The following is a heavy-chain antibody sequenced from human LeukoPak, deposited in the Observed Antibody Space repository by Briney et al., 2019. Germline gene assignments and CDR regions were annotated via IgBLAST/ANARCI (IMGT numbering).Heavy chain of an antibody. CDR1: GFTFRSYG. CDR3: AEDVRGTYSYGLDY. J-gene: IGHJ4*02. CDR2: IRYDGSDK. Sequence: GGSLRLSCAASGFTFRSYGMHWVRQAPGKGLEWVAFIRYDGSDKHYADSVKGRFTISRDNSNNMLYLQMNSLRAEDTAVYYCAEDVRGTYSYGLDYWGQGTLVTVSS. D-gene: IGHD5-18*01. V-gene: IGHV3-30*02.